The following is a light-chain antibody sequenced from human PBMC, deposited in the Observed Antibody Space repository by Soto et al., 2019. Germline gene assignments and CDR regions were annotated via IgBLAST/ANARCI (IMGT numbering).Light chain of an antibody. V-gene: IGKV1-39*01. CDR3: KKSYTSWWK. CDR2: AAY. J-gene: IGKJ1*01. Sequence: DIQIPQSPSSLSASVGARVSITCRSSHSISTHLSWYQQKPGKDNKIMSYAAYSLQSWVKSRFTGSGSGTDFTLTIRSMQPEDFATYYCKKSYTSWWKLGKGNKV. CDR1: HSISTH.